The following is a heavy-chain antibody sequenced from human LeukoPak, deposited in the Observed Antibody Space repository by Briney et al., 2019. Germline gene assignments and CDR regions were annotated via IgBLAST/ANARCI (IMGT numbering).Heavy chain of an antibody. J-gene: IGHJ4*02. CDR3: ASWGSDGSYFDY. Sequence: GGSLRLSCAASGFIVSSNYMSWVRQAPGKGLEWVSIIYSGGSTYYADSVKGRFTISRDNSKNTLYLQMNSLRAEDTAVYYCASWGSDGSYFDYWGQGTLVTVSS. CDR2: IYSGGST. CDR1: GFIVSSNY. V-gene: IGHV3-53*01. D-gene: IGHD1-26*01.